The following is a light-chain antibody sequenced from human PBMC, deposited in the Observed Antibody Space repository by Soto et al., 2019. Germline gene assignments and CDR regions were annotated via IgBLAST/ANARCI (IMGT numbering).Light chain of an antibody. CDR2: DAS. CDR1: QSVSSY. CDR3: QQYGSSPIT. J-gene: IGKJ5*01. Sequence: EIVLTQSPATLSLSPGERATLSCRASQSVSSYLAWYQQKPGQAPRLLIYDASNRETGIPALFSGSGAGTEFTLTISRLETEDFAVAYCQQYGSSPITFGQGTRLEIK. V-gene: IGKV3-11*01.